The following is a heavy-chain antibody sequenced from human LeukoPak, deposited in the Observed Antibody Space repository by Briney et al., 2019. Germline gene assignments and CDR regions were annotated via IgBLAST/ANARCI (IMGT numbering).Heavy chain of an antibody. CDR2: INHSGTT. CDR1: GGSFSGYY. D-gene: IGHD4-17*01. Sequence: SETLSLTCAVYGGSFSGYYRSWIRQPPGKGLEWIGEINHSGTTNYNPSLKSRVTVSVDTSMNQFSLKLSSVTAADTAVYYCARSTVGYYYYYMDVWGKGTTVTVSS. J-gene: IGHJ6*03. CDR3: ARSTVGYYYYYMDV. V-gene: IGHV4-34*01.